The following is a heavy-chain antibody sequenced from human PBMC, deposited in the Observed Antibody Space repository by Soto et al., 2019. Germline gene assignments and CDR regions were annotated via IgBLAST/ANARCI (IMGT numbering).Heavy chain of an antibody. CDR3: ARDRGIDYGSGSYYYYYYMDV. CDR2: ISAYNGNT. CDR1: GYTFTSYG. J-gene: IGHJ6*03. V-gene: IGHV1-18*01. Sequence: QVQLVQSGAEVKKPGASVKVSCKASGYTFTSYGISWVRQAPGRGLEWMGWISAYNGNTNYAQKLQGRVTMTTDTSTSTAYMELRSLRSDDTAVYYCARDRGIDYGSGSYYYYYYMDVWGKGTTVTVSS. D-gene: IGHD3-10*01.